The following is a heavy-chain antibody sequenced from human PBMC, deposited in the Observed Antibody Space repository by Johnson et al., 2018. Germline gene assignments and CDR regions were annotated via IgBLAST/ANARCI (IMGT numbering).Heavy chain of an antibody. D-gene: IGHD2/OR15-2a*01. V-gene: IGHV3-23*01. CDR1: GFTFSSYA. Sequence: VQSGGSLRLSCAASGFTFSSYAMSWVRQAPGKALEWVSAISGSGGSTYYADSVKGRFTISRDNSKNTLFLQMNSLRAEDTAVYYCAKDFPSIGGSDAFDIWGQGTMVTVSS. J-gene: IGHJ3*02. CDR2: ISGSGGST. CDR3: AKDFPSIGGSDAFDI.